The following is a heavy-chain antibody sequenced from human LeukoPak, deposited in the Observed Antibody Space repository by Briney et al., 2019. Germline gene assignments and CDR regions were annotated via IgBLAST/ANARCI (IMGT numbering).Heavy chain of an antibody. D-gene: IGHD3-9*01. Sequence: PSETLSLTCTVSGGSISSYYWGWIRQPPGKGLEWIWSIYHSGSTYYNPSLKSRVTISVDTSKNQFSLKLSSVTAADTAVYYCALDRADAFDIWGQGTMVTVSS. J-gene: IGHJ3*02. V-gene: IGHV4-38-2*02. CDR1: GGSISSYY. CDR2: IYHSGST. CDR3: ALDRADAFDI.